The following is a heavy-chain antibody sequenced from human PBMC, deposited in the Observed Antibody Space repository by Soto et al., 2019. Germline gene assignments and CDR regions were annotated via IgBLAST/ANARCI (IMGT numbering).Heavy chain of an antibody. Sequence: ASVKVSCKASGYTFTSYYMHWVRQAPGQGLEWMGIINPSGGSTSYAQKFQGRVTMTRDTSTSTVYMELSSLRSEDTAVYYCARTSSNYDGAPDAFDIWGQGTMVTVSS. CDR2: INPSGGST. D-gene: IGHD3-3*01. J-gene: IGHJ3*02. CDR3: ARTSSNYDGAPDAFDI. CDR1: GYTFTSYY. V-gene: IGHV1-46*01.